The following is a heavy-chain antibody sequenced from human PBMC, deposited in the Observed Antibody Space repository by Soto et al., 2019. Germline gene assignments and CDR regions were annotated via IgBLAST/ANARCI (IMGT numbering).Heavy chain of an antibody. J-gene: IGHJ4*02. D-gene: IGHD1-20*01. CDR2: ISYDGSNK. V-gene: IGHV3-30*18. CDR1: GFTFSSSG. CDR3: AKEFHSWNYFGY. Sequence: LRLSCAASGFTFSSSGMHWVRQAPGKGLEWVAVISYDGSNKFYADSVKGRFTISRDNFRNTLYLQMNSLRAEDTAVYYCAKEFHSWNYFGYWGQGTLGTVSA.